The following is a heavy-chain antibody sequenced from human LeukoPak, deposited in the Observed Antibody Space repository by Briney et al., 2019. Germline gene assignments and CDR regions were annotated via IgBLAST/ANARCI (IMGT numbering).Heavy chain of an antibody. Sequence: SVKVSCKASGGTFSRYAISWVRQAPGQRLEWMGGIIPIFGTANYAQKFQGRVTITADESTSTAYMELSSLRSEDTAVYYCARTAEGYFLTGYYYDYWGQGTLVTVSS. J-gene: IGHJ4*02. CDR2: IIPIFGTA. V-gene: IGHV1-69*13. CDR3: ARTAEGYFLTGYYYDY. CDR1: GGTFSRYA. D-gene: IGHD3/OR15-3a*01.